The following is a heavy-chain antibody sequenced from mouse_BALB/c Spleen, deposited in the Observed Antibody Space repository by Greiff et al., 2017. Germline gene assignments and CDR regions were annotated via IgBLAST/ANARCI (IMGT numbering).Heavy chain of an antibody. CDR2: INPSTGYT. Sequence: QVQLQQSGAELAKPGASVKMSCKASGYTFTSYWMHWVKQRPGQGLEWIGYINPSTGYTEYNQKFKDKATLTADKSSSTAYMQLSSLTSEDSAVYYCARKPLYDGYYVPFDDWGQGTTLTVSS. CDR3: ARKPLYDGYYVPFDD. V-gene: IGHV1-7*01. J-gene: IGHJ2*01. D-gene: IGHD2-3*01. CDR1: GYTFTSYW.